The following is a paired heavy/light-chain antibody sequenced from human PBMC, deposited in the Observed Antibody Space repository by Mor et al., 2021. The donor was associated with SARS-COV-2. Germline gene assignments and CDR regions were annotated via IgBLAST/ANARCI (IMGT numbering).Heavy chain of an antibody. V-gene: IGHV1-2*06. CDR2: INPNSGGT. Sequence: QVHLVQSGAEVKKPGASVKVSCKASGYTFTGYYIHWVRQAPGQGLEWMGRINPNSGGTNYAQKFQGRVTMTRDTSISTAYMELTMLTSDDTAVHYCARSHPREYDSSGVVKANAFDIWGQGTVVTVSS. J-gene: IGHJ3*02. D-gene: IGHD3-22*01. CDR1: GYTFTGYY. CDR3: ARSHPREYDSSGVVKANAFDI.
Light chain of an antibody. Sequence: QSVLTQPPSASGTPGQRVTISCSGSSSNIESNYVYWYQQFPGTAPKLLIYRNNQRPSGVPDRFSGSKSGTSASLAISGLRSEDEADYYCAAWDDSLSGWVFGGGTKLTVL. CDR1: SSNIESNY. CDR2: RNN. V-gene: IGLV1-47*01. CDR3: AAWDDSLSGWV. J-gene: IGLJ3*02.